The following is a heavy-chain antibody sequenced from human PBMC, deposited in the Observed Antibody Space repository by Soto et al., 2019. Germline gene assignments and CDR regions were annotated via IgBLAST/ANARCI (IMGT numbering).Heavy chain of an antibody. Sequence: PSETLSLTCTVSGGSISSYYWSWIRQPPGKGLEWIGDIYYSGSTNYNPSLKSRVTISVDTSKNQFSLKLSSVTAADTAVYYCARLRSGYDWADYWGQGTLVTVSS. J-gene: IGHJ4*02. V-gene: IGHV4-59*08. CDR1: GGSISSYY. CDR3: ARLRSGYDWADY. D-gene: IGHD5-12*01. CDR2: IYYSGST.